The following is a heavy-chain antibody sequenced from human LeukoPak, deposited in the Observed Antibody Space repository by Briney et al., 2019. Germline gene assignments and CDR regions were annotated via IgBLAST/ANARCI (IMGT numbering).Heavy chain of an antibody. D-gene: IGHD3-10*01. Sequence: RSSETLSLTCAVSGGSFSTYYWSWIRQPPGKGLEWIGEINHSGSTNYNPSLKSRVTMSVDTSKNQFSLKLSSVTAADTAVYYCAREERFGELSYDYWGQGTLVTVSS. J-gene: IGHJ4*02. CDR3: AREERFGELSYDY. CDR2: INHSGST. V-gene: IGHV4-34*01. CDR1: GGSFSTYY.